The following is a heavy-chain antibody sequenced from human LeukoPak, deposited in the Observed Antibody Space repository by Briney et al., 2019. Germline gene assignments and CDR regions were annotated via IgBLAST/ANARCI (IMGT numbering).Heavy chain of an antibody. CDR2: IKHSGGT. CDR1: GGSFSGYY. J-gene: IGHJ3*02. V-gene: IGHV4-34*01. D-gene: IGHD6-6*01. Sequence: SETLTLTCAAYGGSFSGYYWSWIRQPPGKGLEWIGEIKHSGGTNYNPSLKSRATISIDTSKNWFSLKLTSVTAADTAVYYCAREYSTSSTAFDIWGQGTMVTVSS. CDR3: AREYSTSSTAFDI.